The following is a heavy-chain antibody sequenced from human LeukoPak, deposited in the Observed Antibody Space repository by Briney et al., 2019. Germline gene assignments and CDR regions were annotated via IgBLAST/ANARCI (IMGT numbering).Heavy chain of an antibody. CDR2: LVTDDDT. D-gene: IGHD2-2*01. Sequence: GGSLRLSCAASGFTFSSHDMHWVRQAPGKGLEWVSGLVTDDDTYYAASVKGRFTISRENAKNSLYLQMNSLRAEDTALYYCAREISYPDCDSTGCYGPWDSWGQGTLVIVSS. CDR3: AREISYPDCDSTGCYGPWDS. CDR1: GFTFSSHD. V-gene: IGHV3-13*04. J-gene: IGHJ4*02.